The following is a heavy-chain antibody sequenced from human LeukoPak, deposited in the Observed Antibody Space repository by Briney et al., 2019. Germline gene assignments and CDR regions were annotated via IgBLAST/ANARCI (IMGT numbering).Heavy chain of an antibody. CDR2: IVVGSGNT. CDR3: AAGRMTTVTYWYFDL. V-gene: IGHV1-58*01. CDR1: GFTFTSSA. J-gene: IGHJ2*01. Sequence: ASVKVSCKASGFTFTSSAVQWVRQARGQRLEWIGWIVVGSGNTNYAQKFQERATITRDMSTSTAYMELSSLRSEDTAVYYCAAGRMTTVTYWYFDLWGRGTLVTVSS. D-gene: IGHD4-17*01.